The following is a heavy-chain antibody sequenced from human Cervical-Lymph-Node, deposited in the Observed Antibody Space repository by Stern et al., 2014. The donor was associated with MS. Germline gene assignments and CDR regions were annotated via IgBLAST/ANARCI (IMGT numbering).Heavy chain of an antibody. V-gene: IGHV3-9*01. CDR3: VKGGLKQSCHYYFDMDL. J-gene: IGHJ6*02. Sequence: QLVQSGGALVQPGRSLSLTCSVSGFPFDDCAMPWVRHGPAKGLERVLGISWAGGSVTYSDSVKGRFTVSRDTRPKSLAFLNDSLRAEDTALYDCVKGGLKQSCHYYFDMDLWGRGTAVTVS. CDR2: ISWAGGSV. CDR1: GFPFDDCA. D-gene: IGHD3-10*01.